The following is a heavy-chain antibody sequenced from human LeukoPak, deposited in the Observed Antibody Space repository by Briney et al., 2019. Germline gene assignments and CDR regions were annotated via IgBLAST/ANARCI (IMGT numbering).Heavy chain of an antibody. Sequence: PGGSLRLSCAASGFTFSSYAMHWVRQSLGKGLEWVAVMSYDGFNKYYADSVKGRFTISRDNSKNTLYLQMNSLRAEDTAVYYCARDTVLWFGENSFDYWGQGTLVTVSS. CDR3: ARDTVLWFGENSFDY. CDR2: MSYDGFNK. CDR1: GFTFSSYA. V-gene: IGHV3-30*03. J-gene: IGHJ4*02. D-gene: IGHD3-10*01.